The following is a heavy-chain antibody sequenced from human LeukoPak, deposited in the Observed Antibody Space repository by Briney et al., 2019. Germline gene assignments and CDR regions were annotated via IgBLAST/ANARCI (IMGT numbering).Heavy chain of an antibody. CDR2: LGVSSGNT. CDR1: GFTFSSYA. D-gene: IGHD3-10*01. J-gene: IGHJ4*02. V-gene: IGHV3-23*01. CDR3: ANRGPFYFDC. Sequence: GGSLRLSCAASGFTFSSYAMSWVRQAPGKGLEWVSTLGVSSGNTHYADSVKGRFTISRDNSRNTLFLQMNSLRTEDTAVYYCANRGPFYFDCWGQGTLVTISS.